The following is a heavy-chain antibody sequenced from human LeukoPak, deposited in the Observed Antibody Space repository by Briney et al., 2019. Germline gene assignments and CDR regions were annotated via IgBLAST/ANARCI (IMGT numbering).Heavy chain of an antibody. D-gene: IGHD3-22*01. CDR2: IYYSGST. V-gene: IGHV4-31*03. Sequence: SETLSLTCSVSGGSISSGGYDWSWIRQHPGRGLEWIVYIYYSGSTSYNPSLKSRLTISVDTSKNQFSLKLSSVTAAETAVYYCARGPWHYDSSGYYNWFDPWGQGTLVTVSS. CDR3: ARGPWHYDSSGYYNWFDP. CDR1: GGSISSGGYD. J-gene: IGHJ5*02.